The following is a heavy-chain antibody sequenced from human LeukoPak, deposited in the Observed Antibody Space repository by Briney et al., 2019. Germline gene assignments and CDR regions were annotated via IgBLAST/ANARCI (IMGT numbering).Heavy chain of an antibody. J-gene: IGHJ2*01. CDR1: GGSMNTYY. CDR2: IHDSGTI. CDR3: ARDTSGWYSNL. D-gene: IGHD6-19*01. Sequence: SETQSLTCIVSGGSMNTYYWSWIRQFPGRGLQWIGYIHDSGTINFNPSLKSRVTMSIDTSKNQFSLNLTSVTAGDTAVYYCARDTSGWYSNLWGRGTLVTVSS. V-gene: IGHV4-59*01.